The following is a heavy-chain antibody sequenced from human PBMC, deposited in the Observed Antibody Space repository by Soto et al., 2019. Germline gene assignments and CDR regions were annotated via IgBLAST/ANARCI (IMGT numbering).Heavy chain of an antibody. CDR2: IYSGGST. D-gene: IGHD1-1*01. Sequence: EVQLVESGGGLVQPGGSLRLSCAASGFTVSSNYMSWVRQAPGKGLAWVSVIYSGGSTYYADSVKGRFTISRDNSKSTLYLQMNSLRAEDTAVYYCARDGRTGPEGYWGQGTLVTVSS. J-gene: IGHJ4*02. V-gene: IGHV3-66*01. CDR1: GFTVSSNY. CDR3: ARDGRTGPEGY.